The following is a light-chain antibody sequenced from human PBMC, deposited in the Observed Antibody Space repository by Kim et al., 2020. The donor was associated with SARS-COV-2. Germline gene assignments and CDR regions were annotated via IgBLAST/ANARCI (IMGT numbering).Light chain of an antibody. J-gene: IGKJ1*01. CDR2: DAS. CDR1: QSISSF. V-gene: IGKV3-11*01. CDR3: QQRGNWPRT. Sequence: WSPGERATLSCRASQSISSFLAWYQQKPGQAPRLLIYDASKRATGIPARFSGSGSGTDFTLTISSLEPEDFAVYFCQQRGNWPRTFGQGTKVDIK.